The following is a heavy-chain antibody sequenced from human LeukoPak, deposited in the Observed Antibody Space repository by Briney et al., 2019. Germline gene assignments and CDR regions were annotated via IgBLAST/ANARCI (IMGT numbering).Heavy chain of an antibody. J-gene: IGHJ4*02. D-gene: IGHD4-23*01. CDR3: ARDRHGGNSHDY. CDR2: ISVYKGNT. V-gene: IGHV1-18*01. CDR1: GYTFTSYG. Sequence: ASVKVSCKASGYTFTSYGLTWVRQAPGQGLEWMGWISVYKGNTNYAQKFQGRVTMTTDTTTSTAYMELRRLRSDDTAVYYCARDRHGGNSHDYWGQGTLVTVSS.